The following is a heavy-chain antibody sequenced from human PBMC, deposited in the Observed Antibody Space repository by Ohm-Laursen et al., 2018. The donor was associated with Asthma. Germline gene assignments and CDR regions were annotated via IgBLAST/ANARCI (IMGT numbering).Heavy chain of an antibody. CDR2: IYYSGNT. CDR1: GGSISSYY. Sequence: GTLSLTCTVSGGSISSYYWSWIRQPPGKGLEWIGYIYYSGNTNYNPSLKSRVTISVDTSKNQFSLKLTSVTAADTAVYYCARGRMATVFDYWGQGTLVTVSS. CDR3: ARGRMATVFDY. V-gene: IGHV4-59*01. J-gene: IGHJ4*02. D-gene: IGHD5-24*01.